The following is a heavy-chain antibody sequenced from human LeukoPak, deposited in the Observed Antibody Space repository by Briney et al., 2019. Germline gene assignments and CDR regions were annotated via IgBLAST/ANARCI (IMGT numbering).Heavy chain of an antibody. D-gene: IGHD2-2*02. CDR1: GFTVSSNY. J-gene: IGHJ4*02. V-gene: IGHV3-53*01. Sequence: GGSLRLSCAASGFTVSSNYMSWVRQAPGKGLEWVSVIYSGGSTYYADSVKGRFTISGDNSKNTLYLQMNSLRAEDTAVYYCAKGIGYCSSTSCYTPYYFDYWGQGTLVTVSS. CDR3: AKGIGYCSSTSCYTPYYFDY. CDR2: IYSGGST.